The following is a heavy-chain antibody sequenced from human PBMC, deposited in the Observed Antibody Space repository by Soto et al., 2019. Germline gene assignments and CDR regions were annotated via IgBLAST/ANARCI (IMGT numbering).Heavy chain of an antibody. CDR2: IGTAGET. V-gene: IGHV3-13*04. CDR1: GFTFSSYD. J-gene: IGHJ3*02. Sequence: EVQLVESGGGLVQPGGSLRLSCAASGFTFSSYDMHWVRQATGKGLEWVSVIGTAGETYYPGSVKGRFTISRENAKNSLYIQMNRLRAGDTAVYYCARGSTMVREVILDAFDIWGQGTMVTVSS. D-gene: IGHD3-10*01. CDR3: ARGSTMVREVILDAFDI.